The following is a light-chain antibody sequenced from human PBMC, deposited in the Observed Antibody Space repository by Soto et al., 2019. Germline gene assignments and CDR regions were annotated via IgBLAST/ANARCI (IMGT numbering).Light chain of an antibody. V-gene: IGLV2-14*03. CDR3: SSKTSSSSPFV. CDR1: TSDVGAYNY. Sequence: QSALTQPASGSGSPGQSITISCTGSTSDVGAYNYVSWYKHHPGQAPQLMIYDVSNRPSGVSNRFSGSKSGNTASLTISGLQADDEGDYYCSSKTSSSSPFVFGTGTKVTVL. CDR2: DVS. J-gene: IGLJ1*01.